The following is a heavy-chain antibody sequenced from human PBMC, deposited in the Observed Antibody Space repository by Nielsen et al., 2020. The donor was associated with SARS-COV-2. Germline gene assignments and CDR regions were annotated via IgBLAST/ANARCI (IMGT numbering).Heavy chain of an antibody. CDR3: ARGFGNAFDI. CDR2: IYYSGST. D-gene: IGHD3-10*01. J-gene: IGHJ3*02. V-gene: IGHV4-39*01. CDR1: GGSISSSSYY. Sequence: SETLSLTCTVSGGSISSSSYYWDWIRQPPGKGLEWIGSIYYSGSTYYNPSLKSRVTISVDTSKNQFSLKLSSVTAADTAVYYCARGFGNAFDIWGQGTMVTVSS.